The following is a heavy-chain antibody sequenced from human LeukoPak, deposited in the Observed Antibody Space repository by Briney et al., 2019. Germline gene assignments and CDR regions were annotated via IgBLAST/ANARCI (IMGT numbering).Heavy chain of an antibody. J-gene: IGHJ4*02. CDR2: ISGSGGST. D-gene: IGHD4-11*01. CDR1: GFTFSSYA. V-gene: IGHV3-23*01. Sequence: PGGFLRLSCAASGFTFSSYAMSWVRQAPGKGLEWVSAISGSGGSTYYAESVKGRFIISRDSSQNTLYLQMHSLKVEDTAIYYCARRRLQIDYWGQGTLVTVSS. CDR3: ARRRLQIDY.